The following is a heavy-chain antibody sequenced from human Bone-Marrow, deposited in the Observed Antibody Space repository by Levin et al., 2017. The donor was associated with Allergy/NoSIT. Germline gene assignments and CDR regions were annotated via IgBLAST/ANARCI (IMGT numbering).Heavy chain of an antibody. CDR1: GYTFTNYY. Sequence: ASVKVSCKASGYTFTNYYMHWVRQAPGQGLEWMGIINPSGGSTSYPQKFQGRVTMTRDTSTSTVYMELSSLKSEDTAVYYCARGSDGYDSGRAFDFWGQGTMVTVSS. D-gene: IGHD5-12*01. V-gene: IGHV1-46*01. J-gene: IGHJ3*01. CDR2: INPSGGST. CDR3: ARGSDGYDSGRAFDF.